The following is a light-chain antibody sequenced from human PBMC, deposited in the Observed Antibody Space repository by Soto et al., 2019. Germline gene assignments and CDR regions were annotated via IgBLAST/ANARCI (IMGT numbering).Light chain of an antibody. CDR2: DAS. V-gene: IGKV3-11*01. CDR3: QHRYNWPLT. Sequence: EVVLTQSPATLSLSPGEKATLSCRASQDINTYLGGYQQKPGQPPRLLIYDASNRASGIPARFSGSGSGTDFSLTIDTLEPEDFAIYYCQHRYNWPLTFGAGTKVEIK. J-gene: IGKJ4*01. CDR1: QDINTY.